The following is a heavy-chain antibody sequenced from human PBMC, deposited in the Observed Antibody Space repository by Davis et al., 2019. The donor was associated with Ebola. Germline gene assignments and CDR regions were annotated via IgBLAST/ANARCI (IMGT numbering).Heavy chain of an antibody. D-gene: IGHD1-26*01. Sequence: SETLSLTCTVSGGSISSYYWSWIRQPPGKGLEWIGYIYYSGSTNYNPSLKSRVTISVDTSKNQFSLKLSSVTAADTAVYYCARDRVSYHFDYWGQGTLVTVSS. CDR1: GGSISSYY. CDR2: IYYSGST. J-gene: IGHJ4*02. CDR3: ARDRVSYHFDY. V-gene: IGHV4-59*01.